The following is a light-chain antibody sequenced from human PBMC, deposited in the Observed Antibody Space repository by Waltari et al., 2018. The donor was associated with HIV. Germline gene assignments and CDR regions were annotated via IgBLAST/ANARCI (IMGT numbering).Light chain of an antibody. Sequence: QSVLGQESSASGTAGQRVVISCSGTSANIGKNYVYWYQQFAGATPRLIIYNNGQRLSGVPDRFSGSKSGVSASLVISGLQSGDEATYYCATWDANQWVFGGGTKVSVL. CDR2: NNG. CDR3: ATWDANQWV. J-gene: IGLJ3*02. CDR1: SANIGKNY. V-gene: IGLV1-47*02.